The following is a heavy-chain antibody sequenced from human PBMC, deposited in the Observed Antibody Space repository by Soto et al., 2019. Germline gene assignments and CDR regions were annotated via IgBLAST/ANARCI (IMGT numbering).Heavy chain of an antibody. CDR2: IIPILGIA. Sequence: QVQLVQSGAEVKKPGSSVKVSCKASGGTFSSYTISWVRQAPGQGLEWMGRIIPILGIANNAQKFQGRVTITADNSPSTAYMELSSLTSEDTAVYYWALKGVDDWFDPWGQGTLVTVSS. D-gene: IGHD2-8*01. J-gene: IGHJ5*02. CDR3: ALKGVDDWFDP. V-gene: IGHV1-69*02. CDR1: GGTFSSYT.